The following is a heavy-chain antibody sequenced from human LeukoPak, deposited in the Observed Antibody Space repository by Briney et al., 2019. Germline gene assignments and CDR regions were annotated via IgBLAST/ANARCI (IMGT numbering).Heavy chain of an antibody. J-gene: IGHJ4*02. CDR2: IYYSGST. V-gene: IGHV4-30-4*07. CDR3: AHALYDSSGYYVMDY. CDR1: DGSISSGGYS. D-gene: IGHD3-22*01. Sequence: PSETLSLTCAVSDGSISSGGYSWSWIRQPPGKGLEWIGYIYYSGSTYYNPSLKSRLTISVDTSKNQFSLKLSSVTAADTAVYYCAHALYDSSGYYVMDYWGQGTLVTVSS.